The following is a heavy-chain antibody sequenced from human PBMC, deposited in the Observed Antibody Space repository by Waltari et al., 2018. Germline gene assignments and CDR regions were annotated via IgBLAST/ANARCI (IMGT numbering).Heavy chain of an antibody. CDR2: INAGNGNT. Sequence: QVQLVQSGAEVKKPGASVKVSCKASGYTFTSYALHWVRQAPGQRLEWMGWINAGNGNTKYSQKFQGRVTITRDTSASTAYMELSSLRSEDTAVYYCARWGRGTEEVYWGQGTLVTVSS. CDR3: ARWGRGTEEVY. V-gene: IGHV1-3*01. CDR1: GYTFTSYA. D-gene: IGHD3-16*01. J-gene: IGHJ4*02.